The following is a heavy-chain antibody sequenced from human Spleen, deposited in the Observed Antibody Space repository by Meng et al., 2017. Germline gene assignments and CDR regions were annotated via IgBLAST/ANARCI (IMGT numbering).Heavy chain of an antibody. D-gene: IGHD2-21*01. V-gene: IGHV3-23*01. CDR2: ISGRGGTT. CDR3: AKDKGEGRIYFDS. CDR1: GFTFNHFA. J-gene: IGHJ4*02. Sequence: GGSLRLSCAASGFTFNHFAMTWVRRAPGKGLEWVASISGRGGTTYYAESVEGRFTVSRDNSRTKLFLQMTSLRVDDTAVYYCAKDKGEGRIYFDSWGQGTRVTVSS.